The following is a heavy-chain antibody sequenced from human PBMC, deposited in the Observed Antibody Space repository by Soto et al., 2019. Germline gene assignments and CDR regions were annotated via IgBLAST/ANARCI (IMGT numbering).Heavy chain of an antibody. Sequence: GGSLRLSCAASGFTFSSYSMNWVRQAPGKGLEWVSSISSSSSYIYYADSVKGRFTISRDNAKNSLYLQMNSLRAEDTAVYYCARDYSSSGGMDVWGQGTTVTVS. V-gene: IGHV3-21*01. CDR2: ISSSSSYI. J-gene: IGHJ6*02. D-gene: IGHD6-6*01. CDR1: GFTFSSYS. CDR3: ARDYSSSGGMDV.